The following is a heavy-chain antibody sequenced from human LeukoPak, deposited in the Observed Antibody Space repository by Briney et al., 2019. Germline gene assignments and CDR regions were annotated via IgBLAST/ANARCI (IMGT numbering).Heavy chain of an antibody. CDR1: GFTFDDYA. J-gene: IGHJ4*02. CDR2: ISGDGGTT. CDR3: AKGGSSYSSSWYTRLFDY. Sequence: GGSLRLSCAASGFTFDDYAMNWVRQAPGKGLEWVSLISGDGGTTYYADSVKGRFTISRDNSKNSLYLQMNSLRTEDTALYHCAKGGSSYSSSWYTRLFDYWGQRTLVTVSS. D-gene: IGHD6-13*01. V-gene: IGHV3-43*02.